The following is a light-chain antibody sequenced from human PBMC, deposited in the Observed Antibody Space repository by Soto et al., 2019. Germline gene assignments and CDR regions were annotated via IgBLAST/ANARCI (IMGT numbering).Light chain of an antibody. Sequence: QSALTQPRSVSGSPGQSVTISCTGTSSDVGGYNYVSWYQQHPGKAPKLMIYDVSKRPSGVPDRFSGSKSGNTASLTISGLQAADEADYYCCSYAGSYTFDVVFGGGTQLTVL. CDR1: SSDVGGYNY. V-gene: IGLV2-11*01. J-gene: IGLJ2*01. CDR2: DVS. CDR3: CSYAGSYTFDVV.